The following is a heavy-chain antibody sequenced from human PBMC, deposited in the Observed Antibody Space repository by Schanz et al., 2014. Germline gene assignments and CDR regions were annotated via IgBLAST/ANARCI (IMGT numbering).Heavy chain of an antibody. J-gene: IGHJ6*02. CDR1: GFAFSVYG. CDR2: MSYDGSIK. CDR3: ARDSGPYYDKSMDV. Sequence: QVQMVESGGGVVQPGRSLRLSCAASGFAFSVYGMHWVRQAPGKGLEWVAAMSYDGSIKYYGDSVKGRFTVSRDSGQNSLYLQMNSLRAGDTALYYCARDSGPYYDKSMDVWGQGTTVAVSS. V-gene: IGHV3-33*01. D-gene: IGHD3-9*01.